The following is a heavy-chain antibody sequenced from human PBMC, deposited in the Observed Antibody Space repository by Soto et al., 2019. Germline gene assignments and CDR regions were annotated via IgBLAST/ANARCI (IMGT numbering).Heavy chain of an antibody. CDR1: GFSLSTSGMR. CDR2: IDWDDDK. CDR3: ARDKDSSGYLDY. D-gene: IGHD6-19*01. J-gene: IGHJ4*02. Sequence: SGPTLVNPTQPLTLTCTFSGFSLSTSGMRVSWIRQPPGKALEWLARIDWDDDKFYSTSLKTRLTISKDTSKNQVVLTMTNMDPVDTATYYCARDKDSSGYLDYWGQGTLVTVSS. V-gene: IGHV2-70*04.